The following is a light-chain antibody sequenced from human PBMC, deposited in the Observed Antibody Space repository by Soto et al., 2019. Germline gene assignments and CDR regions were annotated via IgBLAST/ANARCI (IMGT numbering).Light chain of an antibody. V-gene: IGLV1-51*01. CDR1: SSNIGNNY. CDR3: GTWDSSLSAVV. Sequence: QAVLTQPPPVSAAPGQKVTISCSGSSSNIGNNYVSWYQQLPGTAPKLLIYDNNKRPSGIPDRFSGSKSGTSATLSITGLQTGDEADYYCGTWDSSLSAVVFGGGTKLTVL. J-gene: IGLJ2*01. CDR2: DNN.